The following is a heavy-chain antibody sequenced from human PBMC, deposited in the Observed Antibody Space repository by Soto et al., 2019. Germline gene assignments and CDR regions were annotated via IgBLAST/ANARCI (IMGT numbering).Heavy chain of an antibody. D-gene: IGHD2-15*01. CDR2: INSDGSRS. J-gene: IGHJ4*02. V-gene: IGHV3-74*01. CDR1: GFTFSSNW. CDR3: AATQTTSWWLLGY. Sequence: PGGSLRLSCAAAGFTFSSNWMHWVRQVPGKGLVWVSRINSDGSRSSYADSVRGRFTISRDNAKNTLYLQMTNLRAEDTAVYYFAATQTTSWWLLGYWGRRTMLGVSS.